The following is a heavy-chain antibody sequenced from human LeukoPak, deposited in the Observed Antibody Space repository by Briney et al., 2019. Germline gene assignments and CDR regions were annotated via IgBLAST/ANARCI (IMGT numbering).Heavy chain of an antibody. D-gene: IGHD3-10*01. V-gene: IGHV3-7*01. CDR1: GFTFSYYW. CDR2: IKQDGSEK. J-gene: IGHJ4*02. Sequence: GGSLRLSCAASGFTFSYYWMTWVRQAPGKGLEWVANIKQDGSEKYYVDSVKGRFTISRDNAKNSLYLQMNSLRAEDTAVYYCAKDYNRASYYGSGFDSWGQGTLVTVSS. CDR3: AKDYNRASYYGSGFDS.